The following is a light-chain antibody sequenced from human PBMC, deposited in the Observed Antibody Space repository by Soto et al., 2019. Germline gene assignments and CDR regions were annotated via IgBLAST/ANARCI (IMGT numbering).Light chain of an antibody. J-gene: IGLJ7*01. CDR1: SSNIGNNH. CDR3: GTWDDSLTGVM. Sequence: QSVLTQPPSVSAAPGQMVTISCSGSSSNIGNNHVSWYQQLPGTAPKLLISENHKRPSGIPDRFSGSKSGTSATLVITGLQTGDEADYYCGTWDDSLTGVMFGGGTQLTVL. V-gene: IGLV1-51*02. CDR2: ENH.